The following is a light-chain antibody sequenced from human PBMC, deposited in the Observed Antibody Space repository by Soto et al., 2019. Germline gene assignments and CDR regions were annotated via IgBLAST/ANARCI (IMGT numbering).Light chain of an antibody. CDR2: DAS. J-gene: IGKJ5*01. Sequence: EIVLTQSPDTLSLSPGERATLSCRASQSVSGYLGWYQQKPGQAPRLLIYDASNRAYGVPARFRGSGSGTNFTLTIASLEPDDFAVYYCQQYGSSSSITFGQGTRLEIK. V-gene: IGKV3-11*01. CDR3: QQYGSSSSIT. CDR1: QSVSGY.